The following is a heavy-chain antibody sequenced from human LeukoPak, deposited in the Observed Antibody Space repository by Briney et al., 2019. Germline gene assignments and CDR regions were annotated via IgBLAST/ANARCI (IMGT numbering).Heavy chain of an antibody. V-gene: IGHV3-33*01. Sequence: GRSLRLSCAASGFTFSSYGMHWVRQAPGKGLEWVAVIWYDGSNKYYADSVKGRFTISRDNSKNTLYLQMNSLRAEDTAVYYCARDHPSGYCSSLDYWGQGTLVTVSS. J-gene: IGHJ4*02. D-gene: IGHD2-2*01. CDR3: ARDHPSGYCSSLDY. CDR1: GFTFSSYG. CDR2: IWYDGSNK.